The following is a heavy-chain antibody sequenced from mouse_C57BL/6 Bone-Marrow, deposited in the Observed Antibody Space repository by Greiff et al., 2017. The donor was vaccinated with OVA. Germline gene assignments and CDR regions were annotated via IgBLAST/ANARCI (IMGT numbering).Heavy chain of an antibody. CDR1: GYTFTNYW. CDR2: ILPGSGST. CDR3: ARDSYYYEDYFDY. V-gene: IGHV1-9*01. J-gene: IGHJ2*01. Sequence: QVQLQQSGAELVRPGTSVKMSCKASGYTFTNYWIEWVKQRPGHGLEWIGEILPGSGSTNYNEKFKGKATFTADTSSNTAYMQLSSLTTEDSAIYYCARDSYYYEDYFDYWGQGTTLTVSS. D-gene: IGHD1-1*01.